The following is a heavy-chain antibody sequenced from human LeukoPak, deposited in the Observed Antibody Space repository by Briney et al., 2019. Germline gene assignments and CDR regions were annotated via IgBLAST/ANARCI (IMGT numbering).Heavy chain of an antibody. Sequence: SVKVSCKASGYTFTSYGISWVRQAPGQGLEWMGGIIPIFGTANYAQKFQGRVTITTDESTSTAYMELSSLRSEDTAVYYCARGGNSGSYYFDYWGQGTLVTVSS. J-gene: IGHJ4*02. CDR3: ARGGNSGSYYFDY. CDR1: GYTFTSYG. D-gene: IGHD1-26*01. CDR2: IIPIFGTA. V-gene: IGHV1-69*05.